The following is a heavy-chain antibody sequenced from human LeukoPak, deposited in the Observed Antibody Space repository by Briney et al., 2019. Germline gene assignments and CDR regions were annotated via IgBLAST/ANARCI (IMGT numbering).Heavy chain of an antibody. CDR1: GFTLSSYA. V-gene: IGHV3-23*01. CDR2: ISGSGGST. Sequence: PGASLRLSCAASGFTLSSYAMSWVRQAPGKGLEWVSTISGSGGSTYYADSVKGRFTISRDNSKNTLYLQMNSLRAEDTAVYYCAKGEQWLYSEYFQHWGQGTLVTVSS. D-gene: IGHD6-19*01. CDR3: AKGEQWLYSEYFQH. J-gene: IGHJ1*01.